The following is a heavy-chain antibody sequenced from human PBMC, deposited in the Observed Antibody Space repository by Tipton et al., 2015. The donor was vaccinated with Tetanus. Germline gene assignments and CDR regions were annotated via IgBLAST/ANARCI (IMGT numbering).Heavy chain of an antibody. CDR1: GGSLNSDNYY. CDR2: IFYSGST. D-gene: IGHD6-19*01. V-gene: IGHV4-31*03. Sequence: TLSLTCTVSGGSLNSDNYYWSWIRQYPGKGLEWIGYIFYSGSTDYNPSLKSRVTMSVDTSMNQVSLNLTSVTAADSAVYFCARHSGWFNFYSGVDVWGQGTTVTVSS. J-gene: IGHJ6*02. CDR3: ARHSGWFNFYSGVDV.